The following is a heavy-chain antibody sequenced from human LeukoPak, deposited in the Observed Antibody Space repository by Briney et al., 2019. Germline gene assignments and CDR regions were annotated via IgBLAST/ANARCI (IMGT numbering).Heavy chain of an antibody. CDR1: GYTFTGYY. CDR3: ARDPTYGDPADY. Sequence: GASVKVSCKASGYTFTGYYMHWVRQAPGQGLEWMGWINPNSGGTNYAQKFQGRVTMTRDTSISTAYMELRSLRSDDTAVYYCARDPTYGDPADYWGQGTLVTVSS. V-gene: IGHV1-2*02. J-gene: IGHJ4*02. D-gene: IGHD4-17*01. CDR2: INPNSGGT.